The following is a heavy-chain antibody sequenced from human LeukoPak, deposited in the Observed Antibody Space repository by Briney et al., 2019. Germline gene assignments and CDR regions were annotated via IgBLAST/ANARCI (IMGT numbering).Heavy chain of an antibody. J-gene: IGHJ4*02. V-gene: IGHV1-69*05. D-gene: IGHD3-10*01. CDR3: ARDRLYYGSGSYDY. CDR1: GGTFSSYA. CDR2: IIPIFGTA. Sequence: SVKVSCKASGGTFSSYAISCVRQAPGQGLEWMGRIIPIFGTANYAQKFQGRVTITTDESTSTAYMELSSLRSEDTAVYYCARDRLYYGSGSYDYWGQGTLVTVSS.